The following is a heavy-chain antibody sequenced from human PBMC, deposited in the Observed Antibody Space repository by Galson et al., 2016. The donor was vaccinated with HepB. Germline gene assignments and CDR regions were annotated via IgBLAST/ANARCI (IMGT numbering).Heavy chain of an antibody. V-gene: IGHV3-53*04. CDR2: IYSSGAT. D-gene: IGHD2/OR15-2a*01. CDR3: ARGLVGSTTAFDS. J-gene: IGHJ4*02. CDR1: GFTVTSSY. Sequence: SLRLSCAASGFTVTSSYMSWVRQAPGKGLEWVSVIYSSGATYYADSVEGRFIISRHNSRNTLDLQMNSLRTEDTALYSCARGLVGSTTAFDSWGQGNLGAVSS.